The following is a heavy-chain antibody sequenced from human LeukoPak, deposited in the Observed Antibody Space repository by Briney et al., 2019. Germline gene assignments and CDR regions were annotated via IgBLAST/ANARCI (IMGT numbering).Heavy chain of an antibody. CDR1: GFTFSSYW. Sequence: QPGGSLRLSCAAPGFTFSSYWMHWVRQAPGKGLVWVSRINSDGSSTSYADSVKGRFTISRDNAQNTLYLQMNSLRAEDTAVYYCAREAAIYCGGDCYSLYYYYMDVWGKGTTVTVSS. J-gene: IGHJ6*03. V-gene: IGHV3-74*01. CDR3: AREAAIYCGGDCYSLYYYYMDV. D-gene: IGHD2-21*01. CDR2: INSDGSST.